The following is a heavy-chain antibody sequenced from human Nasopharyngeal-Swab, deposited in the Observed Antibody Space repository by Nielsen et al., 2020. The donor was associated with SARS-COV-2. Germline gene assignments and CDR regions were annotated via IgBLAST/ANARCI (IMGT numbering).Heavy chain of an antibody. V-gene: IGHV3-30*03. CDR3: AREGIVGTTDLSFDY. J-gene: IGHJ4*02. CDR2: ISYDGSNK. Sequence: GGSLRLSCAASGFTFSSYGMHWVRQAPGKGLEWVAVISYDGSNKYYADSVKGRFTISRDNSKNTLYLQMNSLRAEDTGVYYCAREGIVGTTDLSFDYWGQGTLVTVSS. CDR1: GFTFSSYG. D-gene: IGHD1-26*01.